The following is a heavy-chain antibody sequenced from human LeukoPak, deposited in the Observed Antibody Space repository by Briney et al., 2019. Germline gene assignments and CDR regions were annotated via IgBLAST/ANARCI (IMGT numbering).Heavy chain of an antibody. CDR1: GGSISSGDYY. Sequence: SETLSLTGTVSGGSISSGDYYWSWIRQPPGKGLEWIGYIYYSGSTYYNPALKSRVTISVDTSKNQFSLKLSSVTDADTAVYYCARHAPNIVGAYDAFDIWGQGTMVTVSS. CDR3: ARHAPNIVGAYDAFDI. V-gene: IGHV4-30-4*08. J-gene: IGHJ3*02. D-gene: IGHD1-26*01. CDR2: IYYSGST.